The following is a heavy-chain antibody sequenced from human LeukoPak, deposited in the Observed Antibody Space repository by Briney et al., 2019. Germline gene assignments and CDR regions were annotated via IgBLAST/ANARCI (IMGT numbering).Heavy chain of an antibody. D-gene: IGHD6-13*01. CDR2: IYYSGST. J-gene: IGHJ4*02. CDR3: ARGPYSSSWYARY. Sequence: PSETLSLTCTVSGGSISSYYWSWIRQPPGKGLEWIGYIYYSGSTNYNPSLKSRVTISVDTSKNQFSLKLSSVTAADTAVYYCARGPYSSSWYARYWGQGTLVTVSS. CDR1: GGSISSYY. V-gene: IGHV4-59*12.